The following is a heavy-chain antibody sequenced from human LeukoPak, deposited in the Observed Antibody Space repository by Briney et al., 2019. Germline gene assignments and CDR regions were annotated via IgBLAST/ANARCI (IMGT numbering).Heavy chain of an antibody. Sequence: PGGSLRLSCAASGFTFSSYWMHWVRQVPGKGLVWVSRINSDGYSISYADSVKGRFTISRDNAKNTLYLQMNSLRAEDTAVYYCAREIRGQSFDYWGKGTLVTVSS. CDR3: AREIRGQSFDY. V-gene: IGHV3-74*01. J-gene: IGHJ4*02. CDR2: INSDGYSI. CDR1: GFTFSSYW. D-gene: IGHD5-12*01.